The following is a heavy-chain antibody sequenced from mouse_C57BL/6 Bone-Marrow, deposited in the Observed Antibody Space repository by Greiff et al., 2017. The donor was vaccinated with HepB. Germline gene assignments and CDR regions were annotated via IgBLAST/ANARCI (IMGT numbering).Heavy chain of an antibody. Sequence: QVQLQQPGAELVKPGASVKLSCKASGYTFTSYWMHWVKQRPGQCLEWIGMIHPNSGSTNYNEKFKSKATLTVDKSSSTAYMQLSSLTSEDSAVYYCASTTVVATSFDYWGQGTTLTVSS. CDR2: IHPNSGST. V-gene: IGHV1-64*01. CDR1: GYTFTSYW. D-gene: IGHD1-1*01. J-gene: IGHJ2*01. CDR3: ASTTVVATSFDY.